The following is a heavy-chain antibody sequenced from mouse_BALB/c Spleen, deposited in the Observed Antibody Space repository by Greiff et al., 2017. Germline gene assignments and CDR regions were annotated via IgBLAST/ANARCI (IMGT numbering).Heavy chain of an antibody. J-gene: IGHJ4*01. D-gene: IGHD1-2*01. CDR3: ARLTTATGFYAMDY. Sequence: EVMLVESGGDLVKPGGSLKLSCAASGFTFSSYGMSWVRQTPDKRLEWVATISSGGSYTYYPDSVKGRFTISRDNAKNTLYLQMSSLKSEDTAMYYCARLTTATGFYAMDYWGQGTSVTVSS. V-gene: IGHV5-6*01. CDR2: ISSGGSYT. CDR1: GFTFSSYG.